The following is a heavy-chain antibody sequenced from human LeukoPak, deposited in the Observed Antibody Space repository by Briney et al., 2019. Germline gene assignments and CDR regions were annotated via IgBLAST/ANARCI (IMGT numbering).Heavy chain of an antibody. CDR3: ARAAIAMVRGALGY. CDR1: GYTFTGYY. V-gene: IGHV1-2*02. CDR2: INPNSGGT. J-gene: IGHJ4*02. Sequence: GASVKVSCKASGYTFTGYYMHWVRQAPGQGLEWMGWINPNSGGTNYAQKFQGRVTMTRDTSISTAYMELSRLRSDDTAVYYSARAAIAMVRGALGYWGQGTLVTVSS. D-gene: IGHD3-10*01.